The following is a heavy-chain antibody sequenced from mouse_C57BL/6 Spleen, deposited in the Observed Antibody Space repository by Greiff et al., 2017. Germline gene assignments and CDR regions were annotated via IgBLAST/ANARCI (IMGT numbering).Heavy chain of an antibody. CDR2: IHPSDSDT. J-gene: IGHJ2*01. CDR3: AVTKNYGSSDPYFDY. Sequence: QVQLQQPGAELVKPGASVKVSCKASGYTFTSYWMHWVKQRPGQGLEWIGRIHPSDSDTNYNQKFKGKATLTVDKSSSTAYMRLSSLTSEDSSVYYCAVTKNYGSSDPYFDYWGQGTTLTVSS. CDR1: GYTFTSYW. D-gene: IGHD1-1*01. V-gene: IGHV1-74*01.